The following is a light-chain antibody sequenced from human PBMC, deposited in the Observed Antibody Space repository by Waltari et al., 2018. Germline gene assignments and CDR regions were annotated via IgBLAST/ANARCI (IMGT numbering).Light chain of an antibody. V-gene: IGKV3-15*01. CDR3: QQYMNWPPGYT. J-gene: IGKJ2*01. CDR1: QNASYN. Sequence: EILMTQSPVALSVSAGERASLSCSASQNASYNLAWYQQRPGQAPALLIYGVSIRAPGVPDRFSGGGSATQFTLTINNLQSSDSAVYYCQQYMNWPPGYTFGQGTKVEIK. CDR2: GVS.